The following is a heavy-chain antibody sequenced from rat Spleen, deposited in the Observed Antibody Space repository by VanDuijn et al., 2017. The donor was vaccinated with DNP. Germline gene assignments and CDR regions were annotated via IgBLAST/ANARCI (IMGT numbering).Heavy chain of an antibody. CDR3: ARRSFDY. J-gene: IGHJ2*01. Sequence: EVQLVESGGGLVQPGRSLKLSCAASGFTFSNYDMAWVRQAPTKGLEWVASISTSGGSTYYRDSVKGRFTISRDDAKSTLYLQMESLRSEDTGTYYCARRSFDYWGRGVKVTVSS. V-gene: IGHV5-25*01. CDR2: ISTSGGST. CDR1: GFTFSNYD.